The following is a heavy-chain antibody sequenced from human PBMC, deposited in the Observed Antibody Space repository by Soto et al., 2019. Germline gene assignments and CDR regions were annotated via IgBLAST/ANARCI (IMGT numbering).Heavy chain of an antibody. CDR1: GYTFTSYG. CDR2: ISAYNGNT. CDR3: ARAPQTVAGAGIWY. V-gene: IGHV1-18*01. Sequence: ASVKVSCKASGYTFTSYGISWVRQAPGQGLEWMGWISAYNGNTDYAQKLQGRVTMTTDTSTNTAYMELRSLRSDDTAVYYCARAPQTVAGAGIWYWGQGTLVTVSS. J-gene: IGHJ4*02. D-gene: IGHD6-13*01.